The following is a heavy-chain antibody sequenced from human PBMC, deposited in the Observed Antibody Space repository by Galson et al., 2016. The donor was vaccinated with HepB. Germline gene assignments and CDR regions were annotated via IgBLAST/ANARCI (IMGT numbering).Heavy chain of an antibody. Sequence: GGPFNRYAISWVRQAPGQGLEWIGGIVPIFGRAIYAHKFQGRVTITAGDSTGTGDLEMTSLGSDDTAVYSCAGGEGDGYKMAYFDYWGQGTLVSVSS. D-gene: IGHD5-24*01. J-gene: IGHJ4*02. V-gene: IGHV1-69*01. CDR2: IVPIFGRA. CDR1: GGPFNRYA. CDR3: AGGEGDGYKMAYFDY.